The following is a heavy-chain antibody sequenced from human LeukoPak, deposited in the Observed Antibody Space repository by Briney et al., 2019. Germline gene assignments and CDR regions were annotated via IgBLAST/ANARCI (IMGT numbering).Heavy chain of an antibody. Sequence: GSLRISCAASGFTFSSYWKNWARDAPGQGLEWVASINHNGNVNYYVDSVKGRFTISRDNAKNSLYLQMSNLRAEDTAVYFCARGGGLDVWGQGATVTVSS. CDR3: ARGGGLDV. CDR2: INHNGNVN. V-gene: IGHV3-7*03. J-gene: IGHJ6*02. D-gene: IGHD3-16*01. CDR1: GFTFSSYW.